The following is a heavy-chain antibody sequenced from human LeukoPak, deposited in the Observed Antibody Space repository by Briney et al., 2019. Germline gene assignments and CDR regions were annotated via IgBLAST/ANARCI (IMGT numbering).Heavy chain of an antibody. CDR1: GYSFTSYW. CDR2: IYPGDSDT. D-gene: IGHD4-17*01. CDR3: ARRGYDGDYALTYYFDY. J-gene: IGHJ4*02. V-gene: IGHV5-51*01. Sequence: GESLKISCKGSGYSFTSYWIGWVRQMPGKGLEWMGIIYPGDSDTRYSPSFQGQVTISADKSISTAYLQWSSLKASDTAMYHCARRGYDGDYALTYYFDYWGQGTLVTVSS.